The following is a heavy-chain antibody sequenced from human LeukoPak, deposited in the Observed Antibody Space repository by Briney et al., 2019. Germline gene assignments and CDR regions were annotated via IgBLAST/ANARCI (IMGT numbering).Heavy chain of an antibody. CDR2: ISSSGSTI. CDR3: AREKYSSSRAYYFDY. Sequence: GGSLRLSCAASGFTFSSYEMNWVRQAPGKGLEWVSYISSSGSTIYYADSVKGRFTISRDNAKNSLYLQMNSLRAEDTAVYYCAREKYSSSRAYYFDYWGQGTLVTVSS. J-gene: IGHJ4*02. D-gene: IGHD6-6*01. CDR1: GFTFSSYE. V-gene: IGHV3-48*03.